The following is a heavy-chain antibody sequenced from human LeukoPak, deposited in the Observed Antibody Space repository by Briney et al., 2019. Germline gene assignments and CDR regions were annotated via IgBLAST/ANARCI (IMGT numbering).Heavy chain of an antibody. Sequence: PSETLPLTCTVSGDSIRSSYWTWIRQPPGKGLEWIGYIYYSGSTNQNPSLKSRVTISVDTFKNQFSLKLRSVTAADTAVYYCARGYDWFDPWGQGTLVTVSS. D-gene: IGHD5-18*01. CDR3: ARGYDWFDP. CDR1: GDSIRSSY. V-gene: IGHV4-59*01. J-gene: IGHJ5*02. CDR2: IYYSGST.